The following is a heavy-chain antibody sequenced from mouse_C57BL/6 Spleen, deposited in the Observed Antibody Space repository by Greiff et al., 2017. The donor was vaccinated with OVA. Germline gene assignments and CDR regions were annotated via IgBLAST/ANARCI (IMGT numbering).Heavy chain of an antibody. J-gene: IGHJ3*01. CDR3: ARWGPGAY. D-gene: IGHD3-3*01. CDR1: GYAFSSSW. CDR2: IYPGDGDT. Sequence: QVQLQQSGPELVKPGASVKISCKASGYAFSSSWMNWVKQRPGKGLEWIGRIYPGDGDTNYNGKFKGKATLTADKSSSTAYMQLSSLTSEDSAVYFCARWGPGAYWGHGTLVTVSA. V-gene: IGHV1-82*01.